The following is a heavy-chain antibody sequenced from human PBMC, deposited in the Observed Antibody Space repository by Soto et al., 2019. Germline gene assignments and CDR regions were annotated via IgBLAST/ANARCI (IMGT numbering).Heavy chain of an antibody. CDR1: GFTFSCFD. CDR3: ARGQEVGAHFFDS. Sequence: GGSLRLSCEASGFTFSCFDMHWVRQPTGKGLEWVSTIGTAGDTYYAVSVKGRFTISRDNAKNSLSLQMNSLRAGDTAVYFCARGQEVGAHFFDSWGQGTQVTVSS. CDR2: IGTAGDT. V-gene: IGHV3-13*01. J-gene: IGHJ4*02. D-gene: IGHD2-15*01.